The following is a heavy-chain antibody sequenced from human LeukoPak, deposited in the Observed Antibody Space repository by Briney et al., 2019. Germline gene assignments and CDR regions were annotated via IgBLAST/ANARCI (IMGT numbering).Heavy chain of an antibody. D-gene: IGHD2-21*02. CDR2: ISDYNGDT. CDR3: ARDLLYCGGDCYHDAFDI. V-gene: IGHV1-18*01. Sequence: ASVKVSCKASGYTFTSYGISWVRQAPGRGLEWMGWISDYNGDTNYAQKLQGRVTMTTDTSTSTAYRELRSLRSDDTAVYYCARDLLYCGGDCYHDAFDIWGQGTMVTVSS. J-gene: IGHJ3*02. CDR1: GYTFTSYG.